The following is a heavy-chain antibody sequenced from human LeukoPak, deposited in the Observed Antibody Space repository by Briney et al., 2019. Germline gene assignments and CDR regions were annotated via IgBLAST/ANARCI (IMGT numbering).Heavy chain of an antibody. CDR3: ARLVIP. CDR1: GFSISSDYY. CDR2: VSHSGIT. J-gene: IGHJ5*02. V-gene: IGHV4-38-2*02. D-gene: IGHD3-10*01. Sequence: SETLSLTCTVSGFSISSDYYWGWIRQPPGKGLEWIGSVSHSGITYYNSSLNSRVTISVDTSKNQFSLKVNSVTAADTAVYYCARLVIPRGQGILVTVSS.